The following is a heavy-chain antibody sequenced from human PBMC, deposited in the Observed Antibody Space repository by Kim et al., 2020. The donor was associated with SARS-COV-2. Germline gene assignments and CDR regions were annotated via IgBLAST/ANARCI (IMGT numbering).Heavy chain of an antibody. J-gene: IGHJ5*02. CDR1: GYTFTSFD. D-gene: IGHD3-10*01. CDR3: ARGPSGYNWFDP. CDR2: MNPNSGNT. Sequence: ASVKVSCKASGYTFTSFDINWVRQAAGQGLEWMGWMNPNSGNTGYAHKFLGRLTMTRNTSISTAYMELSSLRSEDTAIYYCARGPSGYNWFDPWGQGTLVTVSS. V-gene: IGHV1-8*01.